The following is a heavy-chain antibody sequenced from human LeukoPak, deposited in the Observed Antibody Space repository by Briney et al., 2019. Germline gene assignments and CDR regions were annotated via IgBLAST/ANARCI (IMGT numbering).Heavy chain of an antibody. D-gene: IGHD4-17*01. Sequence: SETLSLTCTVSGGSISPYYWSWIRQPPGKGLEWIGYIYYSGSTNYNPSLKSRVTISVDTSKNQFSLKLSSVTAADTAVYYCAREFYGDYVDYWGQGTLVTVSS. J-gene: IGHJ4*02. CDR1: GGSISPYY. V-gene: IGHV4-59*12. CDR3: AREFYGDYVDY. CDR2: IYYSGST.